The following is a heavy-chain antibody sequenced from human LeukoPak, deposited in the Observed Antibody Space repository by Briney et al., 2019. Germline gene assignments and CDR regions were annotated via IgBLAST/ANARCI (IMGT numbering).Heavy chain of an antibody. J-gene: IGHJ4*02. CDR2: IYNGGST. CDR3: ARSGPAGFESGY. CDR1: GASISNYY. D-gene: IGHD3-9*01. Sequence: SGTLSLTCIVSGASISNYYWSWIRQPAGKGPEWIGRIYNGGSTNYNSSLRSRITMSLDTSKNQFSLKLTSVTAADTAVYYCARSGPAGFESGYWGQGTLVTVSS. V-gene: IGHV4-4*07.